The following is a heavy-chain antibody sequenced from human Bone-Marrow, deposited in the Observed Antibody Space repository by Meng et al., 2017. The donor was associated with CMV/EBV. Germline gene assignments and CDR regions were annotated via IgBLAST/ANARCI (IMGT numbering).Heavy chain of an antibody. D-gene: IGHD3-10*01. J-gene: IGHJ6*02. CDR2: IKQDGSEK. V-gene: IGHV3-7*01. Sequence: GESLKISCAASGFTFSSYWMSWVRQAPGKGLEWVANIKQDGSEKYYVDSVKGRFTISRDNAKNTLYLQTNSLRAEDTAVYYCARDSNHGSGSYYSPYYYYGMDVWGQGTTVTVSS. CDR1: GFTFSSYW. CDR3: ARDSNHGSGSYYSPYYYYGMDV.